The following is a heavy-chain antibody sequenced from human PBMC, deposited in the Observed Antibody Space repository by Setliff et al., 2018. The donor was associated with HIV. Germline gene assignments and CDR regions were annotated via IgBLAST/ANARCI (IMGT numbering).Heavy chain of an antibody. J-gene: IGHJ4*02. Sequence: SGVSLRLSCAASGFTFSSYTMNWVRQAPGKGLEWVSSISSSGNYIYYADSVKARFTISRDNAKKSLYLQMNSLRAEDTAVYYCARDRDQGYSSGWPRDWGQGTLVTVS. V-gene: IGHV3-21*01. CDR2: ISSSGNYI. CDR3: ARDRDQGYSSGWPRD. D-gene: IGHD6-19*01. CDR1: GFTFSSYT.